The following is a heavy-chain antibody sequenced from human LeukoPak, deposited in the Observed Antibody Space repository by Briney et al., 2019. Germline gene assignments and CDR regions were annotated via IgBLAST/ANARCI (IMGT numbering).Heavy chain of an antibody. CDR3: ARGFVRSSRPYCGGDCYSNFDY. Sequence: PPGGSLRLSCAASGFTFSSYSIHWVRQAPGKGLEWVAVISYDGSNKYYADSVKGRFTISRDNSKNTLYLEMNSLRTEDTAVYYCARGFVRSSRPYCGGDCYSNFDYWGQGTLVTVSS. D-gene: IGHD2-21*02. CDR2: ISYDGSNK. CDR1: GFTFSSYS. J-gene: IGHJ4*02. V-gene: IGHV3-30*03.